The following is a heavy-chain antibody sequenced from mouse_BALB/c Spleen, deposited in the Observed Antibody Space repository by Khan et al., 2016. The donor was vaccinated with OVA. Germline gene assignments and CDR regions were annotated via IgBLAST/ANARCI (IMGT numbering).Heavy chain of an antibody. Sequence: QVQLKQSGPGLVAPSQSLSITCTVSGFSLSRYNIHWVRQPPGKGLEWLGMIWGGGGTDYNSTLTSRLSLSKDNSKRKVFLKRNNLQTDDTAMYYCARAYYRYDGYYAMDYWGQGTSVTVSS. V-gene: IGHV2-6-4*01. CDR2: IWGGGGT. CDR3: ARAYYRYDGYYAMDY. D-gene: IGHD2-14*01. CDR1: GFSLSRYN. J-gene: IGHJ4*01.